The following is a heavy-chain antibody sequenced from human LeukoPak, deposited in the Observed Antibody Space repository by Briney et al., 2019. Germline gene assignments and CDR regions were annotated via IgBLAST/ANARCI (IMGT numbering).Heavy chain of an antibody. J-gene: IGHJ4*02. CDR3: ARDFTWTVAGTVPVGYFGY. Sequence: PSETLSLTCSVSGGSMNSYYWSWIRQSPGKGLEWIGYIYYSGSTNYNPSLKSRVTISVDTSKNQFSLKLSSVTAADTAVYYCARDFTWTVAGTVPVGYFGYWGQGTLVTVSS. CDR1: GGSMNSYY. D-gene: IGHD6-19*01. V-gene: IGHV4-59*12. CDR2: IYYSGST.